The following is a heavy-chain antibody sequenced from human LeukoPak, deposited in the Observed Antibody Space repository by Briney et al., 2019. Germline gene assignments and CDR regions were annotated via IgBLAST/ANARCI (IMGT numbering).Heavy chain of an antibody. CDR3: SLVLRFLEWLFRGYYYMDV. CDR2: IIPIFGTA. CDR1: GPTLSSYA. Sequence: SVTVSCKASGPTLSSYAISWVRQARGQGREWMGGIIPIFGTANYAQKFQGRVTINADESTSPAYMELSSLRSEDTAVYYCSLVLRFLEWLFRGYYYMDVWGKGTTVTVSS. V-gene: IGHV1-69*01. J-gene: IGHJ6*03. D-gene: IGHD3-3*01.